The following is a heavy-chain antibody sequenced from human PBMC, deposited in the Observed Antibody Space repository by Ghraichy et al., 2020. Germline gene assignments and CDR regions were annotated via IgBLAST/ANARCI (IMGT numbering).Heavy chain of an antibody. CDR1: GFTIGDYA. Sequence: GGSLRLSCAASGFTIGDYAMSWVRQAPGKGLEWVSSISYSGGATHYADSVKGRFTISRDNSKNTLYLQMNTLRAEDTAVFYCAKHSWKYYYYGIDVWGQGTTVTVSS. D-gene: IGHD1-26*01. V-gene: IGHV3-23*01. CDR2: ISYSGGAT. CDR3: AKHSWKYYYYGIDV. J-gene: IGHJ6*02.